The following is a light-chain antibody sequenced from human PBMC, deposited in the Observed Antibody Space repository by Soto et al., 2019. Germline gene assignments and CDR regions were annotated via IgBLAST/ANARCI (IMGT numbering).Light chain of an antibody. CDR3: CSYAGSYTHYV. CDR2: DVS. V-gene: IGLV2-11*01. CDR1: SSYVGGYNY. Sequence: QSALTQPRSVSGSPRQPITISCTGTSSYVGGYNYVSWYRQHPGKATKLMIYDVSKRPSGVPDRFSGSKSGNTASLTISGLQAEDEADYYCCSYAGSYTHYVFGTGTKVTVL. J-gene: IGLJ1*01.